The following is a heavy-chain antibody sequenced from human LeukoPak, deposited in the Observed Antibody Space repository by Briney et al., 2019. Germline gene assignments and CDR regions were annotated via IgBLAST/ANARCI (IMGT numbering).Heavy chain of an antibody. CDR1: GFTFNNYA. CDR3: AKAPFDTSGLSSPNYLDY. D-gene: IGHD3-22*01. CDR2: ITASGVTT. J-gene: IGHJ4*02. Sequence: GGSLRLSCAASGFTFNNYAMNWVRQAPGKGLEWISTITASGVTTYYADSVKGRFTISRDNSKSTLYLQMNSLRAEDTAVYYCAKAPFDTSGLSSPNYLDYWGQGTLVTVSS. V-gene: IGHV3-23*01.